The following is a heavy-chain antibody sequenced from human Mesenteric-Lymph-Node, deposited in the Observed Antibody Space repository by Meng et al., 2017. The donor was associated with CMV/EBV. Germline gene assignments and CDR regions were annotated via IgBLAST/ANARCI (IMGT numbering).Heavy chain of an antibody. CDR1: GFTFDDYA. J-gene: IGHJ3*02. V-gene: IGHV3-9*01. D-gene: IGHD3-10*01. Sequence: SLKISCVASGFTFDDYAMHWVRQAPGKGLEWVSGISWNSGSKVYADSVRGRFTISRDNAKNSLYLQMNSLRAEDTAVYYCARGKGKNAFDIWGQGTMVTVSS. CDR3: ARGKGKNAFDI. CDR2: ISWNSGSK.